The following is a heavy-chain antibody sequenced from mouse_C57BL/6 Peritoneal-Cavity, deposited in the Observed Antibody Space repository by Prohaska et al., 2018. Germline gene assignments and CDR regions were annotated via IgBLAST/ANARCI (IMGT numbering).Heavy chain of an antibody. CDR3: TAPAGSSDY. CDR2: SRLKSDNYAT. D-gene: IGHD1-3*01. J-gene: IGHJ2*01. V-gene: IGHV6-3*01. CDR1: GFTFSNYW. Sequence: EVKLEESGGGLVQPGGSMKLSCVASGFTFSNYWMNWVRQSPEMWLEWVAQSRLKSDNYATHYAESVKGRFTISRDDSKSSVYLQMNNLRAEDTGIYYCTAPAGSSDYVGKGTTLTVSS.